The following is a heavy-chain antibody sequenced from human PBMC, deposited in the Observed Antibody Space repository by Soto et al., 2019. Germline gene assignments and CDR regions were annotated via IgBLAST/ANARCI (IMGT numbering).Heavy chain of an antibody. CDR1: GGSFTGYY. CDR2: INHSGST. D-gene: IGHD2-2*01. V-gene: IGHV4-34*01. J-gene: IGHJ4*02. Sequence: SETLSLTCAVYGGSFTGYYWTWIRQPPGKGLEWIGEINHSGSTNYNPSLKSRVTLSVDRSKNQFSLTLSSVTAADTAVYYCARIEPADLGAYYFDFWGQGTLVTVSS. CDR3: ARIEPADLGAYYFDF.